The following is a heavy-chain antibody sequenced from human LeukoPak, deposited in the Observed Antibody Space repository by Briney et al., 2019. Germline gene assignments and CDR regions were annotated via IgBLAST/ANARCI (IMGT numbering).Heavy chain of an antibody. J-gene: IGHJ4*02. CDR3: AAPNWKKDPYYFDY. D-gene: IGHD1-1*01. Sequence: GASVKVSCKVSGYTLTGLSMHWVRQAPGKGLEWMGGFDPEDGETIYAQKFQGRVTMTEDTSTDTAYMELSSLRSEDTAVYYCAAPNWKKDPYYFDYWGQGTLVTVSS. CDR2: FDPEDGET. CDR1: GYTLTGLS. V-gene: IGHV1-24*01.